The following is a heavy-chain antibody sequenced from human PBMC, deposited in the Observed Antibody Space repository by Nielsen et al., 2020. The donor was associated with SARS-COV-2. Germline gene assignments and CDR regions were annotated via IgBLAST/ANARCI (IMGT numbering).Heavy chain of an antibody. CDR3: AHRPPDYCTSTGCRLYYYGMDV. Sequence: SGPTLVKPTQTLTLTCTFSGFSLSTSGVGVGWIRQPPGKALEWLALIYWDDDERLSPSLKSRLTITKDTSKNQVVLTMANMDPVDTATYYCAHRPPDYCTSTGCRLYYYGMDVWGQGTTVTVSS. D-gene: IGHD2-2*01. J-gene: IGHJ6*02. V-gene: IGHV2-5*02. CDR1: GFSLSTSGVG. CDR2: IYWDDDE.